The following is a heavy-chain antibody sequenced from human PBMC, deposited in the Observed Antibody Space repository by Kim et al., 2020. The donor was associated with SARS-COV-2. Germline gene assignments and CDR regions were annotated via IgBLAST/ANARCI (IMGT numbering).Heavy chain of an antibody. J-gene: IGHJ4*02. Sequence: SETLSLTCTASGGSISSYYWSWIRQPPGKGLEWIGYIYNSGSTNYNPSLKSRVTISVDTAKNQFTLKLSSVTAADTGVYYCSGGLWFRELYYFDYWGQGTLVTVSS. CDR1: GGSISSYY. V-gene: IGHV4-59*01. D-gene: IGHD3-10*01. CDR2: IYNSGST. CDR3: SGGLWFRELYYFDY.